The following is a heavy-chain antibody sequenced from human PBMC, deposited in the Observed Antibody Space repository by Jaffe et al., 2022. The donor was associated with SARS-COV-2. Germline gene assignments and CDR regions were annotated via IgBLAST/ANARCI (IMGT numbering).Heavy chain of an antibody. CDR2: IRSKAYGGTT. V-gene: IGHV3-49*05. D-gene: IGHD4-17*01. Sequence: EVQLVESGGGLVKPGRSLRLSCTASGFTFGDYAMSWFRQAPGKGLEWVGFIRSKAYGGTTEYAASVKGRFTISRDDSKSIAYLQMNSLKTEDTAVYYCTRALVPDDYGDYRPHDYWGQGTLVTVSS. CDR3: TRALVPDDYGDYRPHDY. CDR1: GFTFGDYA. J-gene: IGHJ4*02.